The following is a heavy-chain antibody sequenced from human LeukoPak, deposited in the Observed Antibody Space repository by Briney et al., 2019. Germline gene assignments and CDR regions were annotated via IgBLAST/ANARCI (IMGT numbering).Heavy chain of an antibody. CDR1: GFTFSSYA. CDR2: ISGSGGST. D-gene: IGHD6-19*01. V-gene: IGHV3-23*01. J-gene: IGHJ4*02. Sequence: PGGSLRLSCAASGFTFSSYAMSWVRQAPGKGLEWVSAISGSGGSTYYADSVKGRFTISRDNSKNTLYLQMNSLRAEDTAVYYCAKGQSYSSGWYGFDYWGQGTLVTVSS. CDR3: AKGQSYSSGWYGFDY.